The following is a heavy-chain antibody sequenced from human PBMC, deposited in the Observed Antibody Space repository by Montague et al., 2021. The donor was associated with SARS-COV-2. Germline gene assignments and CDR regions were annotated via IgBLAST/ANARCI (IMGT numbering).Heavy chain of an antibody. J-gene: IGHJ4*02. CDR3: ARGTYTSGWFQQFDY. CDR1: GGSISSSNYY. Sequence: SETLSLTCTVSGGSISSSNYYWGWIRPPPGKGLEWIGSIYYSGTTYYNPSLQSRVTISVDTSKKQFSLKLSSVTAADTAVYYCARGTYTSGWFQQFDYWGQGTLVTVSS. D-gene: IGHD6-19*01. CDR2: IYYSGTT. V-gene: IGHV4-39*01.